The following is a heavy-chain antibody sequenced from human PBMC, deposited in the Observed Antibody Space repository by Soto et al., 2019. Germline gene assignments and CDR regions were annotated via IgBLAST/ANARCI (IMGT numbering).Heavy chain of an antibody. CDR1: GGSISSSSYY. D-gene: IGHD6-13*01. CDR2: IYYSGST. Sequence: QLQLQESGAGLVKPSETLSLTCTVSGGSISSSSYYWGWIREPPGKGLEWIGSIYYSGSTYYNPSLKRRVTISVDTSKNQFPLKLSSVTAADTAVYYCASLLYSSSWYLGWFDPWGQGTLVTVSS. V-gene: IGHV4-39*01. CDR3: ASLLYSSSWYLGWFDP. J-gene: IGHJ5*02.